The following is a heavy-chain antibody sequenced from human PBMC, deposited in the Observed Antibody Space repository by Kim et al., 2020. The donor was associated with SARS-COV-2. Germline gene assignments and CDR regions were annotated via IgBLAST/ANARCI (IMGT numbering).Heavy chain of an antibody. V-gene: IGHV3-21*01. J-gene: IGHJ5*02. CDR2: ISSSSSYI. Sequence: GGSLRLSCAASGFTFSSYSMNWVRQAPGKGLEWVSSISSSSSYIYYADSVKGRFTISRDNAKNSLYLQMNSLRAEDTAVYYCGRVLGSSWLQHDNGFDPWGQGTLVTVSS. CDR3: GRVLGSSWLQHDNGFDP. D-gene: IGHD6-13*01. CDR1: GFTFSSYS.